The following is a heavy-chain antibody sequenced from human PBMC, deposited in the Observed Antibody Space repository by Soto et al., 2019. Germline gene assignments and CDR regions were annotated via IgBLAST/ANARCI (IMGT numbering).Heavy chain of an antibody. D-gene: IGHD4-4*01. CDR2: IIPIFGTA. V-gene: IGHV1-69*13. CDR3: AREADYTVTTSYNWFHX. Sequence: SVKVSCKAAGCTFSSYAISWVRQAPGQGLEWMGVIIPIFGTANYAKKFQGRVTITSDESTSTAYMELSSLRSEDTAVYYCAREADYTVTTSYNWFHXWGQGTIVTVSX. CDR1: GCTFSSYA. J-gene: IGHJ5*02.